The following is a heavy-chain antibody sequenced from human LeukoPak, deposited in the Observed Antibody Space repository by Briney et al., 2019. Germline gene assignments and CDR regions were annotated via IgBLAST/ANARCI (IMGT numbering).Heavy chain of an antibody. CDR2: INPNSGAT. CDR3: ARGLESGILTGYLSYFDY. J-gene: IGHJ4*02. D-gene: IGHD3-9*01. V-gene: IGHV1-2*02. CDR1: GYTFTDYN. Sequence: ASVKVSCKASGYTFTDYNIHWVRQAPGQGLEWMGGINPNSGATNYAQKFQGRVTVTRDTSIRTAYMEVRRLRSDDTAVYYCARGLESGILTGYLSYFDYWGQGTLVTVSS.